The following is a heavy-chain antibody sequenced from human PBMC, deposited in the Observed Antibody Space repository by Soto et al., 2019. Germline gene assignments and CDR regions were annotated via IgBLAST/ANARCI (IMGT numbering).Heavy chain of an antibody. Sequence: QVQLVESGGGVVQPGRSLRLSCAASGFTFSSYAMHWVRQAPGKGLEWVAVISYDGSNKYYADSVKGRFTISRDNSKNTLYLKMTSLRAEDTAVYYCASRYCSGGSCYYWLGAFDIWGQGTMVTVSS. CDR3: ASRYCSGGSCYYWLGAFDI. D-gene: IGHD2-15*01. CDR2: ISYDGSNK. CDR1: GFTFSSYA. V-gene: IGHV3-30-3*01. J-gene: IGHJ3*02.